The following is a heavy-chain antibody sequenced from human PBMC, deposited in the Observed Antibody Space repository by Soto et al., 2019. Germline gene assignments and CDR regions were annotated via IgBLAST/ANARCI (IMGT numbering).Heavy chain of an antibody. D-gene: IGHD1-7*01. V-gene: IGHV4-34*01. CDR3: ARSDNRNSLYGVDV. J-gene: IGHJ6*02. CDR2: INHRGSS. Sequence: SETLSLTSADNGGSLSGYYWSWIRQSPGKGLEWIGEINHRGSSDYNPSLKSRVTISIDASKNHVTLELTSVTAADTAVYYCARSDNRNSLYGVDVWGQGTAVTVSS. CDR1: GGSLSGYY.